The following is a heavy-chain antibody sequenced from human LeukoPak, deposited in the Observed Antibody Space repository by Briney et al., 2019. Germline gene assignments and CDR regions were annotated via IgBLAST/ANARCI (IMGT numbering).Heavy chain of an antibody. D-gene: IGHD3-10*01. V-gene: IGHV3-23*01. CDR3: AAMLRGVAYYFDY. CDR1: GFTFGSYA. CDR2: ISNDDGST. Sequence: GESLGLSCAASGFTFGSYAMTWVRQAPGKGLEWVSGISNDDGSTYYTDSVKGRFTISRDNSKNTVYLQMSSLRAEDTAVYYCAAMLRGVAYYFDYWGQATLVTVSS. J-gene: IGHJ4*02.